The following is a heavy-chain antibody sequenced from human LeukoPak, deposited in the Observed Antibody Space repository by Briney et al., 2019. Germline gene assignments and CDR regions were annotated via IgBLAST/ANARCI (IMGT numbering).Heavy chain of an antibody. J-gene: IGHJ6*02. CDR2: IYYSGST. V-gene: IGHV4-59*12. CDR3: ARGLRKYCSSTSCYRYYYGMDV. D-gene: IGHD2-2*01. Sequence: SETLSLTCTVSGGSISSYYWSWIRQPPGKGLEWIGYIYYSGSTNYNPSLKSRVTISVDTSKNQFSLKPSSVTAADTAVYYCARGLRKYCSSTSCYRYYYGMDVWGQGTTVTVSS. CDR1: GGSISSYY.